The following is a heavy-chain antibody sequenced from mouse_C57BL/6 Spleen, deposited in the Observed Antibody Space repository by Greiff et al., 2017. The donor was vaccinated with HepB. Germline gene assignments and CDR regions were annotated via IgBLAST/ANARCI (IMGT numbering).Heavy chain of an antibody. CDR3: TREGGFFDY. CDR1: GYTFTDYE. J-gene: IGHJ2*01. V-gene: IGHV1-15*01. CDR2: IDPETGGT. Sequence: VQLQQSGAELVRPGASVTLSCKASGYTFTDYEMHWVKQTPVHGLGWIGAIDPETGGTAYNQKFKGKAILTADKSSSTAYMELRSLTSEDSAVYYCTREGGFFDYWGQGTTLTVSS.